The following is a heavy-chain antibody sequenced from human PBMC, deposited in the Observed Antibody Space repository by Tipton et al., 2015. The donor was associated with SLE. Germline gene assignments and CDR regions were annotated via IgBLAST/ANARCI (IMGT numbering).Heavy chain of an antibody. CDR1: GGSISSHY. J-gene: IGHJ3*02. V-gene: IGHV4-59*11. Sequence: TLSLTCTVSGGSISSHYWSWFRRPPGKGLEWIGYIYYSGTTNYNPSLKSRVTISVDTPKNQFSLKLSSVTAADTAVYYCARDDPTGDAFDIWGQGTMVTVSS. CDR3: ARDDPTGDAFDI. D-gene: IGHD4-17*01. CDR2: IYYSGTT.